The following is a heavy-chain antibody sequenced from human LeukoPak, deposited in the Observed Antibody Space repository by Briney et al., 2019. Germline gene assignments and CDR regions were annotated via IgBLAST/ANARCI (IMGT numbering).Heavy chain of an antibody. V-gene: IGHV3-30*03. Sequence: GGSLRLSCAASGFTFSSYGMHWVRQAPGKGLEWVAVISYDGNNKYYTASVEGRFTISRDNSNNTLYLQMNSLRAEDPAVYYCARVSGPGPYYFYYGMDVWGQGTTVTVSS. D-gene: IGHD6-19*01. CDR2: ISYDGNNK. J-gene: IGHJ6*02. CDR3: ARVSGPGPYYFYYGMDV. CDR1: GFTFSSYG.